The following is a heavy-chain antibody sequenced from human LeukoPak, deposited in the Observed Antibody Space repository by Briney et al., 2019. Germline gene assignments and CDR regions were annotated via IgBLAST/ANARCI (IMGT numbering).Heavy chain of an antibody. J-gene: IGHJ6*02. CDR1: GGTFSSYA. CDR2: IIPILGIA. D-gene: IGHD2-2*01. V-gene: IGHV1-69*10. Sequence: VQVSCQASGGTFSSYAISWVRQAPGQGLEWMGRIIPILGIANYAQKFQGRVTITADKSTSTAYMELSSLRSEDTAVYYCARDGRYCSSTSCSYYYYYGMDVWGQGTTVTVSS. CDR3: ARDGRYCSSTSCSYYYYYGMDV.